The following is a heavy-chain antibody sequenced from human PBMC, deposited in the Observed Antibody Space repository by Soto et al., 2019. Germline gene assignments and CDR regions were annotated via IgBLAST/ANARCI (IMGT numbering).Heavy chain of an antibody. V-gene: IGHV3-30*18. CDR2: ISYDGSNK. CDR3: VKDISVRCRFDR. D-gene: IGHD1-20*01. CDR1: GFTFSSNG. J-gene: IGHJ4*02. Sequence: QVQLVESGGGVVQPGRSLRLSCAASGFTFSSNGMHWVRQAPGKGLEWVAGISYDGSNKYYADSVKGRFTISRDNSKNPLYLQINSLRAADTAVYCCVKDISVRCRFDRWGQGTLVTVS.